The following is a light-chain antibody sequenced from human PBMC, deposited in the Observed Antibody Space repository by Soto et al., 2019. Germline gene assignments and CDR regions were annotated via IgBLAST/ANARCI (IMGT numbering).Light chain of an antibody. CDR2: KVF. CDR1: QSLVHSDGNTS. V-gene: IGKV2-30*02. J-gene: IGKJ2*01. CDR3: LQSTYWAYT. Sequence: DVVMTQSPLSLPVTLGQPASISCRSSQSLVHSDGNTSLNRFRQRPGQSPRRLIYKVFNRDSGVPNRFSGSESGTDFTMKISRVEAEDIGIYYCLQSTYWAYTFGQGTKLEIK.